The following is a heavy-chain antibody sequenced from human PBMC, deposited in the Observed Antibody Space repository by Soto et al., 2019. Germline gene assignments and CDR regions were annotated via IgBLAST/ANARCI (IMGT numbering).Heavy chain of an antibody. Sequence: ETLSLTCTVSGGSISSSSYYWGWVRQAPGKGLEWVSYISRDSKTMYYGDSVKGRLTISRDNAKNSLYLQINNLRDEDTAVYYCVRDWGSYGMDFWGQGTTVTVSS. J-gene: IGHJ6*02. CDR2: ISRDSKTM. V-gene: IGHV3-48*02. D-gene: IGHD3-16*01. CDR1: GGSISSSSYY. CDR3: VRDWGSYGMDF.